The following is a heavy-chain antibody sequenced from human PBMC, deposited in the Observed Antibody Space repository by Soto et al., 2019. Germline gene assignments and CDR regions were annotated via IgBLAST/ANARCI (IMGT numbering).Heavy chain of an antibody. CDR3: ARPFHGVPAAPRRAYYYYYYGMDV. CDR2: ISSSSSTI. D-gene: IGHD2-2*01. J-gene: IGHJ6*02. V-gene: IGHV3-48*02. Sequence: VGSLRLSCAASGFTFSSYSMNWVRQAPGKGLEWVSYISSSSSTIYYADSVKGRFTISRDNAKNSLYLQMNSLRDEDTAVYYCARPFHGVPAAPRRAYYYYYYGMDVWGQGTTVTVSS. CDR1: GFTFSSYS.